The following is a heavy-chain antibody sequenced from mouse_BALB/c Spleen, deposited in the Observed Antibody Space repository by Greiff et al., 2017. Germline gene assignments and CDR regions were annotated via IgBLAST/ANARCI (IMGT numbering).Heavy chain of an antibody. D-gene: IGHD2-4*01. CDR1: GFTFSSYG. Sequence: EVKLVESGGGLVQPGGSLKLSCAASGFTFSSYGMSWVRQTPDKRLELVANINSNGGSNYSPDSVKGRFTISRDNAKHNLYLPMSNLKSEDTAMYDFAKYLYYYYDWFAYWGQGTLVTVSA. CDR2: INSNGGSN. J-gene: IGHJ3*01. CDR3: AKYLYYYYDWFAY. V-gene: IGHV5-6-3*01.